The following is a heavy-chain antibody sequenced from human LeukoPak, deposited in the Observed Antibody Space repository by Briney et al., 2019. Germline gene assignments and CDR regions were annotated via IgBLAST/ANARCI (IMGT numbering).Heavy chain of an antibody. CDR3: ARQDYDFWSGYYTHFDY. J-gene: IGHJ4*02. D-gene: IGHD3-3*01. V-gene: IGHV1-18*01. Sequence: GASVKLSCNSSAYTFTSYGISWVRQAPGQGLEWMGWISAYNGNTNYAQKLQGRVTMTTDTSTSTAYMELRSLRSDDTAVYYCARQDYDFWSGYYTHFDYWGQGTLVTVSS. CDR1: AYTFTSYG. CDR2: ISAYNGNT.